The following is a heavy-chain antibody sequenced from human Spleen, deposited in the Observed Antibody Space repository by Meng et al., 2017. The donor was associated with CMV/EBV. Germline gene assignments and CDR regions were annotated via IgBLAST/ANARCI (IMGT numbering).Heavy chain of an antibody. V-gene: IGHV4-4*02. CDR1: GGSMSRSNF. CDR2: IYHSGST. D-gene: IGHD2-21*02. CDR3: ARIERSRILKYCGSDCYTTDY. Sequence: QVQRQEAGSGLEKPSGALSLTCSVSGGSMSRSNFWHWVRQVPGKGLEWIGEIYHSGSTNYNPSLKSRVNISVEKFKNQFSLKLGSVTAADTAVYYCARIERSRILKYCGSDCYTTDYWGQGTLVTVSS. J-gene: IGHJ4*02.